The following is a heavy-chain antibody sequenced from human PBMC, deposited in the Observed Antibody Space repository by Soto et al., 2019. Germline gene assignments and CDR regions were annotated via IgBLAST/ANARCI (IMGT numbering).Heavy chain of an antibody. Sequence: EVQLVESGGGLVKPGGSLRLSCAASGFTFSSYSMNWVRQAPGKGLEWVSSISSSSSYIYYADSVKGRFTISRDNAKNSLYLQMNSLRAEDTAVYYCARAPGGDYGGWFDPWGQGTLVTVS. V-gene: IGHV3-21*01. CDR2: ISSSSSYI. CDR1: GFTFSSYS. CDR3: ARAPGGDYGGWFDP. J-gene: IGHJ5*02. D-gene: IGHD4-17*01.